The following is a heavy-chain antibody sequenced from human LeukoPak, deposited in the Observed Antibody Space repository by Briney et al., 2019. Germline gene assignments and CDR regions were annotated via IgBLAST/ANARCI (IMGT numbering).Heavy chain of an antibody. CDR3: ASVNIYYYDSSGYSTDY. CDR1: GGTFSSYA. J-gene: IGHJ4*02. D-gene: IGHD3-22*01. CDR2: IIPIFGTA. Sequence: GASVKVSCKASGGTFSSYAISWVRQAPGQGLEWMGGIIPIFGTANYAQKFQGRVTITADESTSTAYMELSSLRSEDTAVYYCASVNIYYYDSSGYSTDYWGQGTLVTVSS. V-gene: IGHV1-69*13.